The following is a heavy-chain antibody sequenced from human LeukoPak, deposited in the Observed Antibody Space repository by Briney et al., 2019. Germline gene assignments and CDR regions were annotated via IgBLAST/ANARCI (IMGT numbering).Heavy chain of an antibody. Sequence: GGSLRLPCAASGFTFSSYGMSWVRQAPGKGLEWVSAISGSGGSTYYTDSVKGRFTISRDNSKNTLYLQMNSLRAADTAVYYCAKLAGGLLLEKKYYFDYWGQGTLVTVSS. CDR1: GFTFSSYG. V-gene: IGHV3-23*01. D-gene: IGHD3-10*01. J-gene: IGHJ4*02. CDR2: ISGSGGST. CDR3: AKLAGGLLLEKKYYFDY.